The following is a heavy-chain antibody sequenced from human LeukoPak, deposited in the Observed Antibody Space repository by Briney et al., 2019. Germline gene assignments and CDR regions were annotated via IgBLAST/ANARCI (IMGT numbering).Heavy chain of an antibody. V-gene: IGHV3-30-3*01. CDR3: ARVVTILVNYCYGMDV. CDR1: GFTFSSYA. Sequence: GRSLRLSCAASGFTFSSYAMHWVRQAPGKGLEWVAVISYDGSNKYYADSVKGRFTISRDNSKNTLYLQMNSLRAEDTAVYYCARVVTILVNYCYGMDVWGQGTTVTVSS. D-gene: IGHD3-3*01. J-gene: IGHJ6*02. CDR2: ISYDGSNK.